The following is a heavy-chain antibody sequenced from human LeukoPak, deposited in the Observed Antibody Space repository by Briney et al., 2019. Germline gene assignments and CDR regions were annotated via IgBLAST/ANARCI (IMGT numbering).Heavy chain of an antibody. CDR3: ARVTGSYYDILTGQGWFDP. D-gene: IGHD3-9*01. CDR1: GGSFSGYY. CDR2: IYHSGST. Sequence: SETLSLTCAVYGGSFSGYYWSWIRQPPGKGLEWIGYIYHSGSTYYNPSLKSRVTISVDRSKNQFSLKLSSVTAADTAVYYCARVTGSYYDILTGQGWFDPWGQGTLVTVSS. V-gene: IGHV4-30-2*01. J-gene: IGHJ5*02.